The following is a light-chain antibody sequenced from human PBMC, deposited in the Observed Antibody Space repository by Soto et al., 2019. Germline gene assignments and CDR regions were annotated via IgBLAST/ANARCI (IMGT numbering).Light chain of an antibody. CDR1: QSVSSN. Sequence: ETVMTQSPATLSVSPGERATLSCRASQSVSSNLAWYQQKPGQAPRLLIYGASTRATGIPARFSGSGSGTELTLTLSSRQSEDFAVYYCQQYTHLPRTFGQGTKVDVK. V-gene: IGKV3-15*01. CDR3: QQYTHLPRT. CDR2: GAS. J-gene: IGKJ1*01.